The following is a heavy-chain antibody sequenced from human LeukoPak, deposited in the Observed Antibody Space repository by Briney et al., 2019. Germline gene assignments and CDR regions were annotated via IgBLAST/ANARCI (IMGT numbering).Heavy chain of an antibody. D-gene: IGHD1-26*01. CDR2: IYHSGST. CDR3: ARAGWELLGWFDP. V-gene: IGHV4-38-2*02. CDR1: GGSISSYY. Sequence: PSETLSLTCTVSGGSISSYYWTWIRQPPGKGLEWIGSIYHSGSTYYNPSLKSRVTISVDTSKNQFSLKLSSVTAADTAVYYCARAGWELLGWFDPWGQGTLVTVSS. J-gene: IGHJ5*02.